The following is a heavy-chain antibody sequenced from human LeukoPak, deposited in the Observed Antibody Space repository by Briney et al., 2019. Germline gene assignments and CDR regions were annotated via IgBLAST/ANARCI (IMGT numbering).Heavy chain of an antibody. J-gene: IGHJ3*02. CDR1: GFTFSNYA. Sequence: PGGSLRLSCAASGFTFSNYAMNWVRQAPGKGLEWVSAISGSGGSTYYADSVKGRFTISRDNSKNTLYLQMNSLRAEDTAVYYCAKAPSGSIGAFDIWGQGTMVTVSS. CDR2: ISGSGGST. CDR3: AKAPSGSIGAFDI. D-gene: IGHD1-26*01. V-gene: IGHV3-23*01.